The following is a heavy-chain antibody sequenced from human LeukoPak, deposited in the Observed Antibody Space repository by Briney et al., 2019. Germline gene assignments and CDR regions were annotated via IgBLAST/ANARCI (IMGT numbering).Heavy chain of an antibody. CDR2: INTDGSST. CDR1: GFTFSTYW. Sequence: GGSLRLSCTASGFTFSTYWVHWVRQAPGKGLVCVSRINTDGSSTSYADSVKSRFTISRDNAKNTLFLQMNGLRAEDTAVYYCAREGYYGSAALYSWGQGTLVTVSS. D-gene: IGHD3-10*01. CDR3: AREGYYGSAALYS. V-gene: IGHV3-74*01. J-gene: IGHJ5*02.